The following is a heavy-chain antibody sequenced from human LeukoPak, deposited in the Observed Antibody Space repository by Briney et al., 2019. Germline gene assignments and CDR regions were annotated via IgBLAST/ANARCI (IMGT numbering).Heavy chain of an antibody. CDR2: IRIKAYGGTT. CDR1: GFTFGDYA. V-gene: IGHV3-49*04. CDR3: ARGSCTNGVCYHFDY. D-gene: IGHD2-8*01. Sequence: PGGSLRLSCTASGFTFGDYAMSWVRQAPGKGLEWAGFIRIKAYGGTTEYAASVKGRFTISRDDSKSIAYLQMNSLKTEDTAVYYCARGSCTNGVCYHFDYWGQGTLVTVSS. J-gene: IGHJ4*02.